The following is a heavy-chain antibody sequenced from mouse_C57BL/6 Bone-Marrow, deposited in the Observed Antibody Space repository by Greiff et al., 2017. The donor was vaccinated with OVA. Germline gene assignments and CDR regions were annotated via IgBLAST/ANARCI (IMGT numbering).Heavy chain of an antibody. CDR3: ARDRANWDRNYFDY. D-gene: IGHD4-1*01. Sequence: QVQLKQSGAELARPGASVKMSCKASGYTFTSYTMHWVKQRPGQGLEWIGYINPSSGYTKYNQKFKDKATLTADKSSSTAYMQLSSLTSEDSAVYYCARDRANWDRNYFDYWGQGTTLTVSS. J-gene: IGHJ2*01. V-gene: IGHV1-4*01. CDR2: INPSSGYT. CDR1: GYTFTSYT.